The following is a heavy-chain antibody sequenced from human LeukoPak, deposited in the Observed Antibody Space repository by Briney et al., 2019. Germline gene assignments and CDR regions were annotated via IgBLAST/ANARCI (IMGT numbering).Heavy chain of an antibody. J-gene: IGHJ3*02. Sequence: ASVKISCKASGYTFTDYYMHWVQQAPGKGLEWMGRVDPEDGETIYAEKFQGRVTITADTSTDTAYMELSSLRSEDTAVYYCATVPLGGQQLXNAFDIWGQGTMVTVSS. CDR2: VDPEDGET. CDR3: ATVPLGGQQLXNAFDI. D-gene: IGHD6-13*01. V-gene: IGHV1-69-2*01. CDR1: GYTFTDYY.